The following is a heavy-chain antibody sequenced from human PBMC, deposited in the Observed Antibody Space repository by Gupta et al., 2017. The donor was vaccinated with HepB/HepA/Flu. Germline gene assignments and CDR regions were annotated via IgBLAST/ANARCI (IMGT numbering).Heavy chain of an antibody. V-gene: IGHV4-59*08. CDR3: ARHGYWYFDL. CDR2: IYYSGST. J-gene: IGHJ2*01. CDR1: GGSISSYY. Sequence: QVQLQESGPGLVKPSKTLSLTCTVSGGSISSYYWSWIRQPPGKGLEWIGYIYYSGSTNYNPSLKSRGTISVDTSKNQFSLKLSSVTAADTAVYYCARHGYWYFDLWGRGTLVTVSS.